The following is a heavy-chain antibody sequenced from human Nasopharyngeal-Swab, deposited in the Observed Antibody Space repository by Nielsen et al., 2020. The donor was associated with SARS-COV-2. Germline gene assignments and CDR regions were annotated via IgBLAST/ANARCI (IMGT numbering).Heavy chain of an antibody. CDR2: ISGSGDSA. J-gene: IGHJ4*02. Sequence: SCAASGFTFSSYAMTWVRQAPGKGLEWVSVISGSGDSAYYADSVKGRFTVSRDNSKNTLYLQVTSLRVEDTAVYYCARDPIVGSTGWFLDYWGPGTLVTLSS. V-gene: IGHV3-23*01. D-gene: IGHD1-26*01. CDR1: GFTFSSYA. CDR3: ARDPIVGSTGWFLDY.